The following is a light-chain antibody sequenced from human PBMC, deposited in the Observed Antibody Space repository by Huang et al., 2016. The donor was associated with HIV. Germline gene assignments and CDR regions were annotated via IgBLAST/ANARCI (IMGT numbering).Light chain of an antibody. J-gene: IGKJ3*01. CDR1: QNVGNN. Sequence: EIVMTQSPATLSVSPGERATFSCRASQNVGNNIACYQHKPGQAPRPLIYADSTRATGIPARFSGSWSGTEFTLTISSLQSEDFAFYYCQQYYKWLLYTFGPGTKVDVK. CDR2: ADS. V-gene: IGKV3-15*01. CDR3: QQYYKWLLYT.